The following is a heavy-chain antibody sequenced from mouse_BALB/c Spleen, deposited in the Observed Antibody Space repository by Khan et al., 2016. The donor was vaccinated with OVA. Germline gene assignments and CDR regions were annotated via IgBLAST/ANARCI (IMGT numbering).Heavy chain of an antibody. J-gene: IGHJ4*01. CDR1: GYSITSDYA. D-gene: IGHD2-3*01. Sequence: QLEESGPGLVKPSQSLSLTCTVTGYSITSDYAWNWIRQFPGNKQEWMGYISYSGSTNYNPALKSRISITRDTSKNQFFLQLNSVTTEDTATYYCARDGSRYNYAMDYWGQGTSVTVSS. CDR2: ISYSGST. V-gene: IGHV3-2*02. CDR3: ARDGSRYNYAMDY.